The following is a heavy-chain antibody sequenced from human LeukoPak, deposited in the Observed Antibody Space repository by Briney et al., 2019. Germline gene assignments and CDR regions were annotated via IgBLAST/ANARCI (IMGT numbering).Heavy chain of an antibody. CDR1: GYTFTSYG. V-gene: IGHV1-18*01. CDR3: AREGIKTAAGTEVRYYYYGMDV. D-gene: IGHD6-13*01. CDR2: ISAYNGNT. Sequence: GASVKVSCKASGYTFTSYGISWVRQAPGQGLEWMGWISAYNGNTNYAQKLQGRVTMTTDTSTSTAYMELRSLRSDDTAVYYCAREGIKTAAGTEVRYYYYGMDVWGQGTTVTVSS. J-gene: IGHJ6*02.